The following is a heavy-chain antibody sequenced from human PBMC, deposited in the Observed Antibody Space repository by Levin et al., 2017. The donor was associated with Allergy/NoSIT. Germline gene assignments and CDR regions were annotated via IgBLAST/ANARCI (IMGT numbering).Heavy chain of an antibody. CDR1: GFTFSSYA. CDR3: AREAPKPIAVAGLYYFDY. V-gene: IGHV3-30-3*01. Sequence: GGSLRLSCAASGFTFSSYAMHWVRQAPGKGLEWVAVISYDGSNKYYADSVKGRFTISRDNSKNTLYLQMNSLRAEDTAVYYCAREAPKPIAVAGLYYFDYWGQGTLVTVSS. CDR2: ISYDGSNK. D-gene: IGHD6-19*01. J-gene: IGHJ4*02.